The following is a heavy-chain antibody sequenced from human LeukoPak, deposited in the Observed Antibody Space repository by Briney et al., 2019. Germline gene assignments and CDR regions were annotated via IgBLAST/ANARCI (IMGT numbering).Heavy chain of an antibody. J-gene: IGHJ1*01. Sequence: SETLSLTCSVSGGSVGSNYWSWVRQPPGKGLEWIGYISYSGDTKYNPSLKSRLSMSVDTSRNQCSLMLTSVTAADTAVYYCARGSGWYPHWGQGTLVTVSS. CDR1: GGSVGSNY. D-gene: IGHD6-19*01. CDR3: ARGSGWYPH. V-gene: IGHV4-59*02. CDR2: ISYSGDT.